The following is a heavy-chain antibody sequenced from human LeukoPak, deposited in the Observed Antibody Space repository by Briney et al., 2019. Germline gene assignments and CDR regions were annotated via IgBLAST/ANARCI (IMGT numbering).Heavy chain of an antibody. Sequence: GGSLRLSCAASGFAFSSYWMHWVRQVPGKGLVWVFRIHSGGSSTAYADSVKGRFTISRDNSKNTLYLQMNSLRAEDTAIYYCAKITRSVVPAAGDAFDIWGQGTMVTVSS. J-gene: IGHJ3*02. D-gene: IGHD2-2*01. CDR1: GFAFSSYW. V-gene: IGHV3-74*01. CDR3: AKITRSVVPAAGDAFDI. CDR2: IHSGGSST.